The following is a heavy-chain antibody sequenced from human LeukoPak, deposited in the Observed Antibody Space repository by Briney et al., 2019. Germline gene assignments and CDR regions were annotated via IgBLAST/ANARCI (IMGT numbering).Heavy chain of an antibody. V-gene: IGHV3-30*02. CDR1: GFRFRHYG. D-gene: IGHD3-16*01. J-gene: IGHJ5*02. CDR2: IENDGTKE. Sequence: GGSLRLSCVTSGFRFRHYGLHWVRRAPGKGLEWVAFIENDGTKEYCDPVKGRFTISRGNSKNTVYLQMSSLRTEDTAVYYCATNWGGGCGSWGQGALVTVSA. CDR3: ATNWGGGCGS.